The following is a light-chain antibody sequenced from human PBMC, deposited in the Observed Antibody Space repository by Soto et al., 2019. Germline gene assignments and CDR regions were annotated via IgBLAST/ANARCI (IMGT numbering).Light chain of an antibody. CDR3: GTWDNGLSAYV. V-gene: IGLV1-51*01. CDR1: SSNIGNNY. Sequence: QSVLTQPPSVSAAPGQKVSISCSGSSSNIGNNYVSWYQQFPGTAPKLLIYDNNKRPSGIPDRFSGSKSGTSATLDITGLQTGDEADYYCGTWDNGLSAYVFGTGTKVTVL. J-gene: IGLJ1*01. CDR2: DNN.